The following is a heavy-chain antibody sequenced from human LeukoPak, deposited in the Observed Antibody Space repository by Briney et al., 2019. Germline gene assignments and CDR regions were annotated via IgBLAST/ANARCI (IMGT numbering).Heavy chain of an antibody. CDR3: AKDVGKWESLHFFDY. D-gene: IGHD1-26*01. Sequence: GGSLRLSCAASGFTVSSNYMSWVRQAPGKGLEWVSVIYNDGSTYYADSVKGRFTISRDDSRNTLYLQMNSLRGDDTAVYYCAKDVGKWESLHFFDYWGQGTLVTVSS. J-gene: IGHJ4*02. V-gene: IGHV3-53*01. CDR2: IYNDGST. CDR1: GFTVSSNY.